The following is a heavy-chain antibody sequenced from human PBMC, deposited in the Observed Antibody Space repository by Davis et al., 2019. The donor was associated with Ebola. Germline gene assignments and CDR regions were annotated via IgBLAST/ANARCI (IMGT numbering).Heavy chain of an antibody. V-gene: IGHV3-43*01. J-gene: IGHJ6*02. CDR2: INSASVYS. D-gene: IGHD3-16*02. Sequence: GESLKISCLASGFSFGEFSMAWVRQASGTGLEWVSSINSASVYSYYPDSVKGRFTISRDNSKNSLYLQMNSLRTEDTALYYCAKSVSIVTLYGMDVWGQGTTVTVSS. CDR1: GFSFGEFS. CDR3: AKSVSIVTLYGMDV.